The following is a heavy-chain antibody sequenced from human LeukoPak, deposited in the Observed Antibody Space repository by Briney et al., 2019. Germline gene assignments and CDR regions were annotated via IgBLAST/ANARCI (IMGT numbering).Heavy chain of an antibody. V-gene: IGHV3-30*03. CDR1: GFTFSSYG. CDR2: ISYDGSNK. D-gene: IGHD4-23*01. J-gene: IGHJ4*02. CDR3: VRGNDYGGPHY. Sequence: PGRSLRLSCAASGFTFSSYGMHWVRQAPGKGLEWVAVISYDGSNKYYADSVKGRFTISRDNSKNTLYLQMNSLRAEDTAVYYCVRGNDYGGPHYWGQGTLVTVSS.